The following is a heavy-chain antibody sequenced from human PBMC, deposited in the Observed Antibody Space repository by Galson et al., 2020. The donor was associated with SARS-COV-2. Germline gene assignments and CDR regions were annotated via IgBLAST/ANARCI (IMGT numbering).Heavy chain of an antibody. V-gene: IGHV1-18*01. Sequence: ASVKVSCKASGYTFTSYGISCVRQAPGQGLEWMGWISAYNGNTNYAQKLQGRVTMTTDTSTSTAYMELRSLRSDDTAVYYCARDRGIAVAGTLGSNYYYMDGWGKGTTVTVS. CDR1: GYTFTSYG. J-gene: IGHJ6*03. CDR3: ARDRGIAVAGTLGSNYYYMDG. D-gene: IGHD6-19*01. CDR2: ISAYNGNT.